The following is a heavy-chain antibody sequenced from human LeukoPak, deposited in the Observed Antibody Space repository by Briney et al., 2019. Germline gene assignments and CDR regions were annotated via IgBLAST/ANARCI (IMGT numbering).Heavy chain of an antibody. CDR2: IIPILGIA. D-gene: IGHD3-10*01. CDR3: ASSGRTMNWFDP. J-gene: IGHJ5*02. Sequence: SVKVSCKASGGTFTSYTISCVRQAPGQGVEWMGRIIPILGIANYAQKFQGRVTITADKSTSTAYMELSSLTSEDTAVYYCASSGRTMNWFDPWGQGTLVTVSS. CDR1: GGTFTSYT. V-gene: IGHV1-69*02.